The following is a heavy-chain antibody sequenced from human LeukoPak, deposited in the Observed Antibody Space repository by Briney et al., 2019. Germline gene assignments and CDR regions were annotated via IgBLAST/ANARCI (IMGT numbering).Heavy chain of an antibody. Sequence: PGGSLRLSCAASGFTLSSYSMNWVRQAPGEGLEWVSGIGGRGASTHYADAVRGRFTISRDNSRDTLYLQIDSLRVEDTAIYYCARDGKLGTSWFLDHWGQGVLVTVSS. CDR2: IGGRGAST. J-gene: IGHJ4*02. V-gene: IGHV3-23*01. CDR1: GFTLSSYS. CDR3: ARDGKLGTSWFLDH. D-gene: IGHD6-13*01.